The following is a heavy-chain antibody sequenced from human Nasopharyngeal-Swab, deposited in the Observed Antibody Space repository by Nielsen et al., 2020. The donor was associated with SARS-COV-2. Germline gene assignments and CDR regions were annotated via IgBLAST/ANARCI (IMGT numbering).Heavy chain of an antibody. J-gene: IGHJ6*02. Sequence: GGSLRLSCVTSGFTFNMYSMHWVRQAPGRGLEWVSSISSSSNYIYYGDSVKGRFTISRDNTQKSLYLEMNSLRVEDTAVYYCARLGTESYHYYSLDVWGRGTTVTVSS. CDR2: ISSSSNYI. CDR3: ARLGTESYHYYSLDV. V-gene: IGHV3-21*01. CDR1: GFTFNMYS. D-gene: IGHD1-1*01.